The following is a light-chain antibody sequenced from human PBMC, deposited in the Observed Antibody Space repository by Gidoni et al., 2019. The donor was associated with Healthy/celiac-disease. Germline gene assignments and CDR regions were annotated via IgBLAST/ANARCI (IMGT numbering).Light chain of an antibody. CDR2: DAS. CDR1: QSVSSY. Sequence: IVLAQSPATLSVSPGERATLSCRASQSVSSYLAWYQQKPGQAPRLLIYDASTRATGIPARFSGSGSGTDFTLTISSLEPEAFAVYYCQQRSNWSPITFGPGTRLEIK. CDR3: QQRSNWSPIT. V-gene: IGKV3-11*01. J-gene: IGKJ5*01.